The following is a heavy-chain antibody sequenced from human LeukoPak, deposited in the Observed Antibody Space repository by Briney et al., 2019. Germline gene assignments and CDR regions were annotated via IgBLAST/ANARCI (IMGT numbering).Heavy chain of an antibody. V-gene: IGHV3-66*01. CDR2: IYSGGST. CDR3: ARDSGIVVPWGAFDI. J-gene: IGHJ3*02. Sequence: PGGSLRLSCAASGFTVSSNYMSWVRQAPGKGLEWVSVIYSGGSTYYADSVKGRFTISRDNSKNTLYLQMNSLRAEDTAVYYCARDSGIVVPWGAFDIWGQGTMVTVSS. CDR1: GFTVSSNY. D-gene: IGHD3-22*01.